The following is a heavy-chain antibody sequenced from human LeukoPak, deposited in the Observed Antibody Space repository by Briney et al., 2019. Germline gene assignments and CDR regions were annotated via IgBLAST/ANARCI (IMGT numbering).Heavy chain of an antibody. CDR2: IFHSGST. CDR1: GGSFSNYY. Sequence: PSETLSLTCAVYGGSFSNYYWSWIRQTPGKGLEWIGEIFHSGSTDYNPSLKSRVTISVDTSKNQFSLKLSSVTAADTAVYYCARGDPYYYDSSGYYELAVKYYFDYWGQGTLVTVSS. V-gene: IGHV4-34*01. CDR3: ARGDPYYYDSSGYYELAVKYYFDY. D-gene: IGHD3-22*01. J-gene: IGHJ4*02.